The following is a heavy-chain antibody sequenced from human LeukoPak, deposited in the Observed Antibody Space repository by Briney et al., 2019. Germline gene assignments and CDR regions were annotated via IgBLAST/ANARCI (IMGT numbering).Heavy chain of an antibody. CDR3: ARAGIVGATAFDD. CDR2: IYPGDSDT. J-gene: IGHJ4*02. V-gene: IGHV5-51*01. Sequence: GESLKISCKGSGYSFTSYWIGWVRQMPGKGLELLGIIYPGDSDTRYSPSFQGQVTISADKSISTAYLQWSSLQASDTAIYYCARAGIVGATAFDDWGQGTLVTVSS. CDR1: GYSFTSYW. D-gene: IGHD1-26*01.